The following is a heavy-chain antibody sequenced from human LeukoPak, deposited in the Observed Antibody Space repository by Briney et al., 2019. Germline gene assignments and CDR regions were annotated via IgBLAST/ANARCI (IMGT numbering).Heavy chain of an antibody. CDR3: ARASIAAAGNPTGLDY. CDR1: GFTFSSYA. Sequence: GGSLRLSCAASGFTFSSYAMHWVRQAPGKGLEWVVVISYDGSNKYYADSVKGRFTISRDNSKNTLYLQMNSLRAEDTAVYYCARASIAAAGNPTGLDYWGQGTLVTVSS. D-gene: IGHD6-13*01. J-gene: IGHJ4*02. CDR2: ISYDGSNK. V-gene: IGHV3-30-3*01.